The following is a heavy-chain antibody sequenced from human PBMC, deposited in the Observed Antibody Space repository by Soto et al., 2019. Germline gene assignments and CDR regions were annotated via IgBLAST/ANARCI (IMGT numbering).Heavy chain of an antibody. CDR3: ATDLHHNSWYYFDY. Sequence: EVQLVESGGGLVQPGRSLRLSCAASGFTFDDYAMHWVRQAPGKGLEWVSGISWNSGSIGYADSVKGRFTISRDNAKNSLYLQMNSLRAEDTALYYCATDLHHNSWYYFDYWGQGTLVTVSS. CDR2: ISWNSGSI. J-gene: IGHJ4*02. CDR1: GFTFDDYA. D-gene: IGHD6-13*01. V-gene: IGHV3-9*01.